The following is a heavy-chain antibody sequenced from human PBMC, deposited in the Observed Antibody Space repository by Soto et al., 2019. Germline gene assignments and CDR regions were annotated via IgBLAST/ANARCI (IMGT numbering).Heavy chain of an antibody. CDR1: GFTVSSNY. CDR3: ARDPPATRHGMDV. V-gene: IGHV3-53*02. J-gene: IGHJ6*02. CDR2: IYSGGST. Sequence: EVQLVETGGGLIQPGGSLRLSCAASGFTVSSNYMSWVRQAPGKGLEWVSVIYSGGSTYYADSVRGRFTISRDNSKNTLYLQMKSLRAEDTAVYYCARDPPATRHGMDVGGQGTTVTVSS.